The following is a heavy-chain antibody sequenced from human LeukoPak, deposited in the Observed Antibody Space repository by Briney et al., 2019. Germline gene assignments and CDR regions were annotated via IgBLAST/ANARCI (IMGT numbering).Heavy chain of an antibody. J-gene: IGHJ2*01. V-gene: IGHV4-4*02. CDR3: ARAERVSAQIVVVPAAPVPSYWYFDL. D-gene: IGHD2-2*01. CDR2: IYHSGST. CDR1: GGSISSSNW. Sequence: PSGTLSLTCAVSGGSISSSNWWSWVRQPPGKGLEWIGEIYHSGSTNHNPSLKSRVTISVDKSKNQFSLKLSSVTAADTAVYYCARAERVSAQIVVVPAAPVPSYWYFDLWGRGTLVTVSS.